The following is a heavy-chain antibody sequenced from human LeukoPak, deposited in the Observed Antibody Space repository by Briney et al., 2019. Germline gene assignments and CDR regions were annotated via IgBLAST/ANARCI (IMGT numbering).Heavy chain of an antibody. CDR1: GLTFNKYW. V-gene: IGHV3-7*03. J-gene: IGHJ4*02. CDR2: IKQDGSEK. D-gene: IGHD5-18*01. Sequence: GGSLRLSCEASGLTFNKYWMTWVRQAPGKGLEWVANIKQDGSEKNYVDSVKGRFTISRDNAKNSLSLRMNSLSAEDTAVYYCAKVSWKRIQLWDVDYWGQGTLVTVSS. CDR3: AKVSWKRIQLWDVDY.